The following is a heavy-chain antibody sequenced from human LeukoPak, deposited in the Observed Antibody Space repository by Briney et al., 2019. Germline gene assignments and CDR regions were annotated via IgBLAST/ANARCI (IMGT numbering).Heavy chain of an antibody. V-gene: IGHV3-48*03. D-gene: IGHD3-9*01. Sequence: GGSLRLSCAASGFTFSSYEMNWVRQAPGKGLEWISYISSSGSTIHYADSVKGRFTISRDNAKNSLYLQMNSLRAGDTAVYYCARGGFDWLLFNYYYYMDVWGKGTTVTISS. CDR3: ARGGFDWLLFNYYYYMDV. J-gene: IGHJ6*03. CDR1: GFTFSSYE. CDR2: ISSSGSTI.